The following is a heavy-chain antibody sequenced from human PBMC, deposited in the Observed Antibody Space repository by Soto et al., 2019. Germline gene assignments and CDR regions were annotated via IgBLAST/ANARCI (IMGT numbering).Heavy chain of an antibody. CDR2: INPNTGGT. J-gene: IGHJ4*02. V-gene: IGHV1-2*02. CDR3: AREGIEARIPSD. CDR1: GGSFHSSA. D-gene: IGHD6-6*01. Sequence: QVQLVQSGAEVKTPGSSVKVSCKVSGGSFHSSAINWLRQAPGQGLEWLGWINPNTGGTNYAQDFQGRITMTRDTSISTAYLELTSLRSDDTAVYYCAREGIEARIPSDWGQGTLVTVSS.